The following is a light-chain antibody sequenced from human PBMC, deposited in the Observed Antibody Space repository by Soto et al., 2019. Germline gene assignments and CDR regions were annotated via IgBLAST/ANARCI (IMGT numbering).Light chain of an antibody. CDR2: DAS. J-gene: IGKJ1*01. CDR1: QSVSID. V-gene: IGKV3-11*01. CDR3: QQRSQWPWT. Sequence: IVFTQSPAALSLSPGERATLSCRASQSVSIDLAWYQQKPGQAPRLLIYDASNRATGIAARFSGGGSGTDFTLTISSPEPEDFAAYYCQQRSQWPWTFGQGTKVDIK.